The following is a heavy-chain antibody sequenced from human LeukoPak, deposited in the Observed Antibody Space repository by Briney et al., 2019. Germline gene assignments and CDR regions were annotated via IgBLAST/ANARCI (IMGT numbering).Heavy chain of an antibody. D-gene: IGHD2-2*01. J-gene: IGHJ6*03. CDR2: INPNSGGT. CDR3: ARDLRGYCSSTSCRGANHYYYYYYMDV. V-gene: IGHV1-2*02. CDR1: GYTFTGYY. Sequence: GASVKVSCKASGYTFTGYYMHWVRQAPGQGLEWMGWINPNSGGTNYAQKFQGRVTMTRDTSISTAYMELSRPRSDDTAVYYCARDLRGYCSSTSCRGANHYYYYYYMDVWGKGTTVTVSS.